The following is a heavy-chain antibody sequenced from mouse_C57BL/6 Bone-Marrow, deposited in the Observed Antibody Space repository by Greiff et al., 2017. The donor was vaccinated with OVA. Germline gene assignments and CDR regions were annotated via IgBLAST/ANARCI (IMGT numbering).Heavy chain of an antibody. J-gene: IGHJ3*01. CDR1: GYTFTEYT. V-gene: IGHV1-62-2*01. Sequence: VKLQESGAELVKPGASVKLSCKASGYTFTEYTIHWVKQRSGQGLEWIGWFYPGSGSIKYNEKFKDKATLTADKSSSTVYMELSRLTSEDSAVYFCARHEGGYGNYLAWFAYWGQGTLVTVSA. CDR2: FYPGSGSI. CDR3: ARHEGGYGNYLAWFAY. D-gene: IGHD2-10*02.